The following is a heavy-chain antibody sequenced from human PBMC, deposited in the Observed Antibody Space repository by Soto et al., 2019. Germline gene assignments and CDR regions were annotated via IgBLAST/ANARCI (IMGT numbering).Heavy chain of an antibody. D-gene: IGHD5-12*01. J-gene: IGHJ5*02. CDR3: ARWGGYSGYDYFWFDP. Sequence: AVSGGSISSGGYSWSWIRQPPGKGLEWIGYIYHSGSTYYNPSLKSRVTISVDRSKNQFSLKLSSVTAADTAVYYCARWGGYSGYDYFWFDPWGQGTLVTVSS. V-gene: IGHV4-30-2*01. CDR2: IYHSGST. CDR1: GGSISSGGYS.